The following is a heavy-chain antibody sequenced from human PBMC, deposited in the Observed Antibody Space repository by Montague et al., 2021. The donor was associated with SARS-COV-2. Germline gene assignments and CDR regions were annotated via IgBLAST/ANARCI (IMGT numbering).Heavy chain of an antibody. CDR2: ISGSGGST. CDR3: AKDYPTRDIVVVVAAISYYYGMDV. V-gene: IGHV3-23*01. Sequence: SLRLSCAASGFTFSSYAMSWVRQAPGKGLEWVSAISGSGGSTYYADSVKGRFTISRDNSKNTLYLQMNSLRAEDTAVYYCAKDYPTRDIVVVVAAISYYYGMDVWGQGTTVTVSS. CDR1: GFTFSSYA. D-gene: IGHD2-15*01. J-gene: IGHJ6*02.